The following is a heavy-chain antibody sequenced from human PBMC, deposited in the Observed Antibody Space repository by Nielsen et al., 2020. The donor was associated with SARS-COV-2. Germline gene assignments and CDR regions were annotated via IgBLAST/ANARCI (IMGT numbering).Heavy chain of an antibody. J-gene: IGHJ3*01. CDR3: TRHPSRLWSGANDAFEV. CDR1: GGSIGGHY. CDR2: IYYSGTT. D-gene: IGHD3-3*01. Sequence: GSLRLSCTVSGGSIGGHYWDWIRLSPGKGLEWVATIYYSGTTYYNPSLKSRATISLDASKKQIFLNLNSVTAADTAVYYCTRHPSRLWSGANDAFEVWGQGTLVSVS. V-gene: IGHV4-39*01.